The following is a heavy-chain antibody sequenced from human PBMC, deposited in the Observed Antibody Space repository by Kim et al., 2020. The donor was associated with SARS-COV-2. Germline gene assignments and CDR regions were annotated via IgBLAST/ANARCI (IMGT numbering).Heavy chain of an antibody. J-gene: IGHJ6*03. V-gene: IGHV1-18*01. CDR2: ITPFSGGA. Sequence: ASVKVSCKTSDYKFIKYGISWVRQAPGQGLEWLAWITPFSGGANYAPKFEDRLTLTADTSTNTAYMELRRLRSDDTATYYCTRDRESWSDSLEFYMNYYMDVWGPGTTVTVSS. CDR3: TRDRESWSDSLEFYMNYYMDV. CDR1: DYKFIKYG. D-gene: IGHD1-26*01.